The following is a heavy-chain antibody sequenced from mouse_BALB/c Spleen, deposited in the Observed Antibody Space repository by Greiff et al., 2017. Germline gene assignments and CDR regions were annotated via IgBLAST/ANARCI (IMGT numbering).Heavy chain of an antibody. D-gene: IGHD2-2*01. J-gene: IGHJ2*01. CDR2: ISSGSSTI. CDR1: GFTFSSFG. CDR3: ARDGYDEDFDY. V-gene: IGHV5-17*02. Sequence: DVHLVESGGGLVQPGGSRKLSCAASGFTFSSFGMHWVRQAPEKGLEWVAYISSGSSTIYYADTVKGRFTISRDNPKNTLFLQMTSLRSEDTAMYYCARDGYDEDFDYWGQGTTLTVSS.